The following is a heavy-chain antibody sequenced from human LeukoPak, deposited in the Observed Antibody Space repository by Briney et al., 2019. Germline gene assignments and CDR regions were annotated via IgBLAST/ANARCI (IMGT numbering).Heavy chain of an antibody. J-gene: IGHJ5*02. CDR2: TFHSGHT. CDR3: AKLDRRSNLFDP. Sequence: SGTLSLTCAVSGGSIRNNNWWSWVRQPPGKGLEWIGETFHSGHTNYNPSLKSRVAISVDKSKNHFYLNLTSVTAADTAVYYCAKLDRRSNLFDPWGQGTLVTVS. CDR1: GGSIRNNNW. V-gene: IGHV4-4*02. D-gene: IGHD1-1*01.